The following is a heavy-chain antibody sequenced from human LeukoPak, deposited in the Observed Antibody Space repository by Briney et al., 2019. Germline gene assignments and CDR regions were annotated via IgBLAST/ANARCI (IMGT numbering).Heavy chain of an antibody. CDR1: GFTFTSYS. V-gene: IGHV3-30*03. J-gene: IGHJ4*02. D-gene: IGHD4-17*01. CDR3: ARGYGVPPKVGY. Sequence: GRSLRLSCAASGFTFTSYSMHWVRQAPGKGLEWVAVISYGGNNEYYADSVKGRFIISRDNSKNTVYLQMNSLRAEDTAMYYCARGYGVPPKVGYWGQGTLVTVSS. CDR2: ISYGGNNE.